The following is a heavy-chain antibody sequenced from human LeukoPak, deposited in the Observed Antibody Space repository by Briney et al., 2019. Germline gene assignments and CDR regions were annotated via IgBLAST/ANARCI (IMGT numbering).Heavy chain of an antibody. CDR2: IHPSTGNP. Sequence: ASVKVSCEASGYTFTNYAMNWVRQAPGQGLEWMGWIHPSTGNPTYAQGFTGRFVFSLDTSVSTTYLQISSLKAEDTAVYFCARAFQSLGGLSLPDYWGQGTLVTVSS. J-gene: IGHJ4*02. V-gene: IGHV7-4-1*02. CDR1: GYTFTNYA. D-gene: IGHD3-16*02. CDR3: ARAFQSLGGLSLPDY.